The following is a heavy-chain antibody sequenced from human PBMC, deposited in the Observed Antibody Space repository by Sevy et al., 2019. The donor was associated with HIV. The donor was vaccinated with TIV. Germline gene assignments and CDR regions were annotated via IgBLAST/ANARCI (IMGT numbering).Heavy chain of an antibody. D-gene: IGHD3-3*01. V-gene: IGHV4-39*01. J-gene: IGHJ6*02. CDR2: IYYSGST. CDR3: AGQRPYYDFWSGYLVGAAHYYYGMDV. CDR1: GGSISSSSYY. Sequence: SETLSLTCTVSGGSISSSSYYWGWIRQPPGKGLEWIGSIYYSGSTYYNPSLKSRVTISVDTSENQFSLKLSSVTAAETAVYYCAGQRPYYDFWSGYLVGAAHYYYGMDVWGQGTTVTVSS.